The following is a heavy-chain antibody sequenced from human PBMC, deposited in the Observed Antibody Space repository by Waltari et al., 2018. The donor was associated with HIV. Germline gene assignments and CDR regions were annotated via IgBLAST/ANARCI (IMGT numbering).Heavy chain of an antibody. D-gene: IGHD1-26*01. Sequence: QLQLQESSPGLVKPSGTLSLTCDVSGGSVSSTNWWSWVRQSPGNGPEWIGEIYHIGNTTYNPSLKSRVTMSIDKSKNQFSLKLTSMTAADTAVYYCARVNRLEGGQWAKEYFDLWGRGTLVSVSS. CDR2: IYHIGNT. CDR3: ARVNRLEGGQWAKEYFDL. V-gene: IGHV4-4*02. J-gene: IGHJ2*01. CDR1: GGSVSSTNW.